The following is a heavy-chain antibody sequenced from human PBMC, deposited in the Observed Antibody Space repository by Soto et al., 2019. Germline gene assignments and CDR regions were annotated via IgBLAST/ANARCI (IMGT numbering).Heavy chain of an antibody. D-gene: IGHD2-2*02. CDR3: ARSKIPAAIKTNWFDP. CDR1: GCSISSSTYY. Sequence: AETLSLTCTVSGCSISSSTYYWGWIRQPPGKGLEWIGYIYNSGSTNYNPSLKSLVTISVDTSKNQLSLKLSSVTAADTAVYYCARSKIPAAIKTNWFDPWGQGTLVTVSS. J-gene: IGHJ5*02. V-gene: IGHV4-61*05. CDR2: IYNSGST.